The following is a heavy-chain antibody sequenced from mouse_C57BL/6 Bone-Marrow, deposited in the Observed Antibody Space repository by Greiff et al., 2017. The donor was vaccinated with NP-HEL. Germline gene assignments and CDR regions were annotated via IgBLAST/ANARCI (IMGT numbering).Heavy chain of an antibody. CDR1: GYTFTDYE. V-gene: IGHV1-15*01. Sequence: QVQLQQPGAELVRPGASVTLSCKASGYTFTDYEMHWVKQTPVHGLEWIGAIDPETGGTAYNQKFKGKATLTADKSSSTAYMELRSLTSEDSAVDYCTRREITTFDYWGQGTTLTVSS. D-gene: IGHD1-1*01. CDR3: TRREITTFDY. CDR2: IDPETGGT. J-gene: IGHJ2*01.